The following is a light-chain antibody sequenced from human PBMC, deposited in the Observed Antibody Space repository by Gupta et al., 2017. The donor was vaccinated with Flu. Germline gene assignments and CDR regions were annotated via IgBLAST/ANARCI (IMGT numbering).Light chain of an antibody. CDR2: DNN. Sequence: QSVLTQPPSVSGAPGQRVTISCTGSSSNIGAGYDVHWYQQLPGTAPKLLIYDNNNRPSGVPDRFSGSKSGTSASLAITGLQAEDEADYYCQSYDSSLYVLGSGTKVTV. V-gene: IGLV1-40*01. CDR1: SSNIGAGYD. J-gene: IGLJ1*01. CDR3: QSYDSSLYV.